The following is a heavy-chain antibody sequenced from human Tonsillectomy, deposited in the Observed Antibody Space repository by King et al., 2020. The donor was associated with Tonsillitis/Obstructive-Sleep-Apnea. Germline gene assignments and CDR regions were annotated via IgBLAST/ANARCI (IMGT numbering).Heavy chain of an antibody. CDR2: INSDGSST. V-gene: IGHV3-74*02. CDR1: GFTFSSYG. CDR3: SRRGHVTYTFDI. D-gene: IGHD1-14*01. Sequence: VQLVESGGGVVQPGGSLRLSCAASGFTFSSYGMHWVRQAPGKGLVWVSRINSDGSSTNYADSVKGRFSISRDNAKNTLYLQMNSLRAEDTAVYYCSRRGHVTYTFDIGRRGTRVPVSS. J-gene: IGHJ3*02.